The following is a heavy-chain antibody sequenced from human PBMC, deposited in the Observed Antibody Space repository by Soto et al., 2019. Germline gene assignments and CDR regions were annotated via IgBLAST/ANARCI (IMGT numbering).Heavy chain of an antibody. CDR3: ASLGYSSSWGVNWFDP. J-gene: IGHJ5*02. V-gene: IGHV4-34*01. Sequence: PSETLSLTCAVYGGSFSGYYWSWIRQPPGKGLEWIGEINHSGSTNYNPSLKSRVTISVDTSKNQFSLKLSSVTAADTAVYYCASLGYSSSWGVNWFDPWGQGTLVTVSS. CDR2: INHSGST. CDR1: GGSFSGYY. D-gene: IGHD6-13*01.